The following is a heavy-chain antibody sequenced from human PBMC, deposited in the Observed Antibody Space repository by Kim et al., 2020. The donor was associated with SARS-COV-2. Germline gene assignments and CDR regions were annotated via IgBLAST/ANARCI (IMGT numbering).Heavy chain of an antibody. D-gene: IGHD3-22*01. CDR3: AKDTPDSSGYSYYYYGMDV. V-gene: IGHV3-23*03. J-gene: IGHJ6*02. Sequence: KGRFTISIDNSKNTLYLQMNSLRAEDTAVYYCAKDTPDSSGYSYYYYGMDVWGQGTTVTVSS.